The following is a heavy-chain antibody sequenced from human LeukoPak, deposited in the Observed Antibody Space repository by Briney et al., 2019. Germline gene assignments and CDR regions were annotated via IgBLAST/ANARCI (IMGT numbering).Heavy chain of an antibody. V-gene: IGHV1-18*01. J-gene: IGHJ4*02. CDR1: GYTFTSYG. Sequence: GASVKVSCKASGYTFTSYGISWVRQAPGQGLEWMGWISAYNGNTNYAQKLQGRVTMTTDTSTSTAYMELRGLRSDDTAMYYCARDSRIMITFGGVIASRDYWGQGTLVTVSS. D-gene: IGHD3-16*02. CDR2: ISAYNGNT. CDR3: ARDSRIMITFGGVIASRDY.